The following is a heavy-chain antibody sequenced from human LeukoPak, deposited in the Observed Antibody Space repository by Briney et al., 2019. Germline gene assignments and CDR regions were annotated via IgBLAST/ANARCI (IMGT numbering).Heavy chain of an antibody. V-gene: IGHV3-53*01. CDR1: GFTVSSNY. D-gene: IGHD5/OR15-5a*01. Sequence: PGGSLRLSCAASGFTVSSNYMSWVRQAPGKGLEWVSVIYSGGSTYYADSVKGRFTIFRDNSKNTLYLQMNSLRAEDTAVYYCARDHFYENDYWGQGTLVTVSS. CDR2: IYSGGST. CDR3: ARDHFYENDY. J-gene: IGHJ4*02.